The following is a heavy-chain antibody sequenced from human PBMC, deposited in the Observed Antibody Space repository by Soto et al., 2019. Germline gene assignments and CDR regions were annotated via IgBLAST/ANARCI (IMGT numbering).Heavy chain of an antibody. Sequence: GESLKISCKGSGYSFSNYWIAWVRQMPGKGLEYMGIIYPSDSQTRYSPSFQGQVTISADKSISTAYLQWTSLKASDTAIYYCARHGFYGDYSSNYFDPWGQGTLGTSPQ. V-gene: IGHV5-51*01. CDR2: IYPSDSQT. CDR1: GYSFSNYW. D-gene: IGHD4-17*01. CDR3: ARHGFYGDYSSNYFDP. J-gene: IGHJ5*02.